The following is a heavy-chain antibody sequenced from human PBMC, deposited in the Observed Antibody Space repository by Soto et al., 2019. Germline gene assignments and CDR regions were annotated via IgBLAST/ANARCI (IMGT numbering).Heavy chain of an antibody. D-gene: IGHD3-3*01. J-gene: IGHJ4*02. CDR1: GYTFTSYG. V-gene: IGHV1-18*01. CDR2: ISAYNCNT. CDR3: ARDLVYDFWSGYSAHFDY. Sequence: ASVKVSCKASGYTFTSYGISWVRQAPGQWLEWMGWISAYNCNTNYAQKLQGRVTMTTGTSTSTAYMELRSLRSDDTAVYYCARDLVYDFWSGYSAHFDYWGQGTLVTVST.